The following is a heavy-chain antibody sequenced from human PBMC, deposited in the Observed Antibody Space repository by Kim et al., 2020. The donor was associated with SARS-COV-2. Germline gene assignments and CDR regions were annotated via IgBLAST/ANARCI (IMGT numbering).Heavy chain of an antibody. V-gene: IGHV5-51*01. J-gene: IGHJ6*02. CDR3: ARHRSRYYYYGMDV. D-gene: IGHD3-9*01. Sequence: SPSVQGQVTISADKSISTAYLQWSSLKASDTAMYYCARHRSRYYYYGMDVWGQGTTVTVSS.